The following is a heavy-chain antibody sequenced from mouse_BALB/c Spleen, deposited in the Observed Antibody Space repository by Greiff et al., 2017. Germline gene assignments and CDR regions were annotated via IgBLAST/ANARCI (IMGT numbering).Heavy chain of an antibody. D-gene: IGHD2-14*01. CDR1: GFTFSSYG. Sequence: EVQLQESGGDLVKPGGSLKLSCAASGFTFSSYGMSWVRQTPDKRLEWVATISSGGSYTYYPDSVKGRFTISRDNAKNTLYLQMSSLKSEDTAMYYCAGYDLDYWGQGTTLTVSS. V-gene: IGHV5-6*01. J-gene: IGHJ2*01. CDR2: ISSGGSYT. CDR3: AGYDLDY.